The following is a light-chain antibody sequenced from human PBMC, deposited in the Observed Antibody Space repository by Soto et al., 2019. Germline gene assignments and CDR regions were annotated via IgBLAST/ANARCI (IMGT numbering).Light chain of an antibody. CDR2: DVS. CDR3: TSFTTSSTLV. V-gene: IGLV2-14*01. CDR1: SSDVGSYNY. J-gene: IGLJ2*01. Sequence: QSALTQPASVSGSPGQSITISCTGTSSDVGSYNYVSWYQQHPGKAPKLLIYDVSNRPSGVSNRFSGSKSGNTASLTISGLQSEDEADYYCTSFTTSSTLVVGGGTKVTVL.